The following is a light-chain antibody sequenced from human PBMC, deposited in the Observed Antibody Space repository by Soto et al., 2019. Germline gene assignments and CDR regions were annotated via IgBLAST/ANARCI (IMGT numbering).Light chain of an antibody. J-gene: IGKJ4*01. Sequence: DIQLAQTKSFMSAYVGARVTITCMASQSISSYLAWYQQKPGKAPKLLIYAASTLQSGVPSRFSGSGSGTEFTLTISILQPEDFATYFCQQLTIYPLTFCGGSNVDI. V-gene: IGKV1-9*01. CDR3: QQLTIYPLT. CDR1: QSISSY. CDR2: AAS.